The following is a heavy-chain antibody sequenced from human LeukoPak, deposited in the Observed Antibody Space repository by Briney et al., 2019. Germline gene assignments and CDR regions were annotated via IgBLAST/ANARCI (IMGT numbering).Heavy chain of an antibody. CDR1: GFTFSSYA. Sequence: GGSLRLSCSASGFTFSSYAMHWVRQAPGKGLEYVSGISGNGGSTYYADSVKGRFTISRDNSKNTLFLQMNSLRAEDTAVYYCAKATDDYSRRGIDYWGQGTLVTVSS. CDR2: ISGNGGST. CDR3: AKATDDYSRRGIDY. J-gene: IGHJ4*02. D-gene: IGHD4-11*01. V-gene: IGHV3-64*04.